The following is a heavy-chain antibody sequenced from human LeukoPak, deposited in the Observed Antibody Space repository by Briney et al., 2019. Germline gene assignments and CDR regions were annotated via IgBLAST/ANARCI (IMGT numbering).Heavy chain of an antibody. D-gene: IGHD6-19*01. CDR1: GFSFSNHG. Sequence: GGSLRLSCVASGFSFSNHGMHWVRQAPGKGLEWVSVIAGDGGAKFYADSVKGRFTLSRDNPKNMFFLQMNLLTVEDTAIYYCAREATWGQWYFDHWGQGTPVTVSS. CDR2: IAGDGGAK. V-gene: IGHV3-30*03. CDR3: AREATWGQWYFDH. J-gene: IGHJ4*02.